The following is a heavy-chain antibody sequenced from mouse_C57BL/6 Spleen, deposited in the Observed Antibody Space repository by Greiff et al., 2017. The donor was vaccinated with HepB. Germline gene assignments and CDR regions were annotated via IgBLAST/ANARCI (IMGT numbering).Heavy chain of an antibody. Sequence: EVKLVESGGDLVKPGGSLKLSCAASGFTFSSYGMSWVRQTPDKRLEWVATISSGGSYTYYPDSVKGRFTISRDNAKNTLYLQMGSLKSDDTAMYYCARPDGYYPHYYAMDYWGQGTSVTVSS. D-gene: IGHD2-3*01. CDR2: ISSGGSYT. V-gene: IGHV5-6*01. CDR1: GFTFSSYG. CDR3: ARPDGYYPHYYAMDY. J-gene: IGHJ4*01.